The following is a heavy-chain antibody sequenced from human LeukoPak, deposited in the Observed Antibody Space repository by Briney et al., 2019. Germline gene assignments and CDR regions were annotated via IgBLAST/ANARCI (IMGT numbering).Heavy chain of an antibody. J-gene: IGHJ3*02. CDR3: ARRAATPGEYAFDI. CDR2: IYYSGST. D-gene: IGHD2-15*01. Sequence: SGTLSLTCTVSGGSISSYYWSWIRQPPGKGLEWIGYIYYSGSTNYNPSLKSRVTISVDTSKNQFSLKLSSVTAADTAVYYCARRAATPGEYAFDIWGQGTMVTVSS. V-gene: IGHV4-59*08. CDR1: GGSISSYY.